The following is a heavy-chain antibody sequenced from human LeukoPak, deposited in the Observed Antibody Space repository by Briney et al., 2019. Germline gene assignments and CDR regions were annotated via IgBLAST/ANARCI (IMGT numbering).Heavy chain of an antibody. J-gene: IGHJ6*02. CDR2: ISSSSSYI. CDR1: GFTLSSYS. D-gene: IGHD2-15*01. Sequence: TGGSLRLSCAASGFTLSSYSMNWVRQAPGKGLEWVSSISSSSSYIYYADSVKGRFTISRDNAKNSLYLQMNSLRAEDTAVYYCARDLFRYCGGGSCYGMDVWGQGTTVTVSS. V-gene: IGHV3-21*01. CDR3: ARDLFRYCGGGSCYGMDV.